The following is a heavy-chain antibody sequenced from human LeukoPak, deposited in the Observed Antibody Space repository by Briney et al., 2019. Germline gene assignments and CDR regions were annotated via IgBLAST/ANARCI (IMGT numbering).Heavy chain of an antibody. D-gene: IGHD3-10*01. V-gene: IGHV4-34*01. CDR2: INHSGST. CDR1: GFTFSSYS. CDR3: ARGTRTWELTETYYYGSGSLRV. J-gene: IGHJ4*02. Sequence: GSLRLSCAASGFTFSSYSMNWVRQPPGKGLEWIGEINHSGSTNYNPSLKSRVTISVDTSKNQFSLKLSSVTAADTAVYYCARGTRTWELTETYYYGSGSLRVWGQGTLVTVSS.